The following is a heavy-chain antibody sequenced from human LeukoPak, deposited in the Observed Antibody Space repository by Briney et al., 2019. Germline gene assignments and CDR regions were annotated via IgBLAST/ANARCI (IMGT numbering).Heavy chain of an antibody. J-gene: IGHJ6*02. CDR3: ARGAANLDYYYYGMDV. CDR1: GYTFTSYY. V-gene: IGHV1-46*01. Sequence: GASVKVSCKASGYTFTSYYMHWVRQAPGQGLEWMGIINPSGGSTSYAQKFQGRVTMTTDTSTSTAYMELRSLRSDDTAVYYCARGAANLDYYYYGMDVWGQGTTVTVSS. CDR2: INPSGGST.